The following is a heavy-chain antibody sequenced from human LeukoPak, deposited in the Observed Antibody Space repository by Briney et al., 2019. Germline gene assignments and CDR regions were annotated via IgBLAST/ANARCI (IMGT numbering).Heavy chain of an antibody. CDR2: TYHSGST. CDR3: ARQGQQLGMAYGMDV. V-gene: IGHV4-4*02. J-gene: IGHJ6*02. CDR1: GGSISSSNW. Sequence: PSGTLSLTCAVSGGSISSSNWWSWVRQPPGKGLEWIGETYHSGSTNYNPSLKSRVTISVDKSKNQFSLKLSSVTAADTAVYYCARQGQQLGMAYGMDVWGQGTTVTVSS. D-gene: IGHD6-13*01.